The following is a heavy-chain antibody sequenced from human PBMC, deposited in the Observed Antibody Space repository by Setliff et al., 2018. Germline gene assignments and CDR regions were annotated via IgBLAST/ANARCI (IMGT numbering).Heavy chain of an antibody. CDR2: VYYDGRT. CDR1: GGAVSGFY. CDR3: ARIAYFDFWRGYGVGAFDL. J-gene: IGHJ3*01. V-gene: IGHV4-59*05. Sequence: SETLSLTCDIKGGAVSGFYWGWIRQPPGKGLEWIASVYYDGRTYYNPSFKSRLTMSVDKSRNQFSLKLTSVTAADTAVFYCARIAYFDFWRGYGVGAFDLWGHGTMVTVSS. D-gene: IGHD3-3*01.